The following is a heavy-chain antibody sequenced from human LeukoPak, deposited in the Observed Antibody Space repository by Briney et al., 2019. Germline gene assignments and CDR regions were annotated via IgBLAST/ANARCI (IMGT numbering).Heavy chain of an antibody. CDR2: ISSSSSYM. D-gene: IGHD6-13*01. Sequence: GGSLRLSCAASGFSFSFYSMNWVRQAPGKGLEWVSSISSSSSYMYYADSVKGRFTISRDNAKNSLYLQMNSLRAEDTAVYYCARDWSQHLAYLDYWGQGALVTVSS. CDR3: ARDWSQHLAYLDY. J-gene: IGHJ4*02. V-gene: IGHV3-21*01. CDR1: GFSFSFYS.